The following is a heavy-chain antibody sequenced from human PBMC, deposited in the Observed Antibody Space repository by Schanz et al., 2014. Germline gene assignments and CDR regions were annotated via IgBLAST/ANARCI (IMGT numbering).Heavy chain of an antibody. V-gene: IGHV3-30*03. D-gene: IGHD2-15*01. CDR3: ARDRGYCSGGSCLTFDY. Sequence: VQLVESGGGLVKPGGSLRLSCTASGFAFSSYSMNWVRQAPGKGLEWVAAMSYDGSIKYYGDSVKGRFTISRDNSKNTLYLQMNTLRAEDTAVYYCARDRGYCSGGSCLTFDYWGQGTLXTVSS. J-gene: IGHJ4*02. CDR2: MSYDGSIK. CDR1: GFAFSSYS.